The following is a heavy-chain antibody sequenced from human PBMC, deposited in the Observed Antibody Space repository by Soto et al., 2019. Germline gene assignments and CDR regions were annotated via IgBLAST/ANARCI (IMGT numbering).Heavy chain of an antibody. V-gene: IGHV3-30*03. D-gene: IGHD1-26*01. CDR1: GFTFSSYG. CDR3: ARQSDYSGAYWPY. J-gene: IGHJ4*02. CDR2: ISYDGSNK. Sequence: GGSLRLSCAASGFTFSSYGMHWVRQAPGKGLEWVAVISYDGSNKYYADSVKGRFTISVDKSNNTAYLHWSRLKAPDTAIYYCARQSDYSGAYWPYWGQGTLVTVSS.